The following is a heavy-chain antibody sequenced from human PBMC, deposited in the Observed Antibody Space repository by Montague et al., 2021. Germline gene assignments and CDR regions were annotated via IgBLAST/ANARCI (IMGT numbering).Heavy chain of an antibody. V-gene: IGHV4-39*01. J-gene: IGHJ4*02. Sequence: SETLSLTCTVSGGSISSSPFYWGWIRQSPGKGLEWIGSNYYRGNTYYNPSLKSRVSLSIDTSKNQFSLKMNSVTAADMAAYYCARAGPRTYGGDSLDYWGQGALVTVSS. D-gene: IGHD3-10*01. CDR3: ARAGPRTYGGDSLDY. CDR1: GGSISSSPFY. CDR2: NYYRGNT.